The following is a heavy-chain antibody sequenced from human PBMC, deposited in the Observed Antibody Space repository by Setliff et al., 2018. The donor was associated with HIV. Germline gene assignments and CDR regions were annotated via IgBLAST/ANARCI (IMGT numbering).Heavy chain of an antibody. D-gene: IGHD6-13*01. J-gene: IGHJ4*02. Sequence: KTSETLSLTCAVSGYSIRSGYYWGWIRQPPGKGLEWIGSIYHSGSTYYNPSLKSRVSISVDTSKNQFSLKLSSVTAADTAVNYCARHESGRSSSWSNFDYWGQGTLVTVSS. CDR3: ARHESGRSSSWSNFDY. CDR2: IYHSGST. CDR1: GYSIRSGYY. V-gene: IGHV4-38-2*01.